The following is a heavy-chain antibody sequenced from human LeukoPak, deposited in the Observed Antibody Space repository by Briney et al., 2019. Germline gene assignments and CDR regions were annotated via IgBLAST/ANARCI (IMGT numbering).Heavy chain of an antibody. J-gene: IGHJ4*02. CDR2: VNNDGGST. D-gene: IGHD1-14*01. V-gene: IGHV3-64*01. CDR3: ASDLRTGTTGLLDY. Sequence: GGSLRLSCVASGITFSSFPMHWVRQAPGKGLEYVSAVNNDGGSTYHATSVRGRFTISRDNSKNTLYLQLGSLRAEDTAVYYCASDLRTGTTGLLDYWGQGTLVTVSS. CDR1: GITFSSFP.